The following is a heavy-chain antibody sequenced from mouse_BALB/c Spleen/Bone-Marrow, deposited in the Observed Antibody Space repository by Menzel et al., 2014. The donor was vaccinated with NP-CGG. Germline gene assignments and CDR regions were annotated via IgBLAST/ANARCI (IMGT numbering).Heavy chain of an antibody. CDR3: ASRAY. CDR1: GFTFSSFG. CDR2: ISSGSSTI. Sequence: EVKLVESGGGLVQPGGSRKLSCAASGFTFSSFGMHWVRQAPEKGLEWVAYISSGSSTIYYADTVKGRFTISRDNPKNTLFLQMTSLRSEDTAMYYCASRAYWGQGTLVTASA. V-gene: IGHV5-17*02. J-gene: IGHJ3*01.